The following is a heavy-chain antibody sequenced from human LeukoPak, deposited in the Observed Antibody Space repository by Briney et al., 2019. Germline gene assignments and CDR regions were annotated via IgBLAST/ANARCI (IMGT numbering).Heavy chain of an antibody. CDR2: ISGSDAST. D-gene: IGHD2-8*02. J-gene: IGHJ4*02. V-gene: IGHV3-23*01. CDR3: ATYRQVLLPFES. Sequence: PGGSLRLSCAASGFTFNKYAMSWVRQAPGKGLEWVSAISGSDASTYYADSVRGRFTISRDNSKSTLSLQMNSLRAEDTAIYYCATYRQVLLPFESWGQGTLVTVSS. CDR1: GFTFNKYA.